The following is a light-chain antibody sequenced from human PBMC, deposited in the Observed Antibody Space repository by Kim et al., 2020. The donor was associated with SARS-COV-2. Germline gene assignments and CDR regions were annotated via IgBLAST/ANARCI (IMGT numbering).Light chain of an antibody. CDR3: KKYNSPPWT. Sequence: DIQMAQSPSSLSASVGDRVTITCRASQGISNSLAWYRQKPGKVPMLLIYGASTLRSGVPSRFRGSGSGTDFTLTISSLQPEDAATYYCKKYNSPPWTFGQGTKGDIK. CDR1: QGISNS. CDR2: GAS. V-gene: IGKV1-27*01. J-gene: IGKJ1*01.